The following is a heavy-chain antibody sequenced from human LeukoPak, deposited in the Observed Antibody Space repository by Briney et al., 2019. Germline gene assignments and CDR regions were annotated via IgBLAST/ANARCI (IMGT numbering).Heavy chain of an antibody. V-gene: IGHV3-21*01. Sequence: PGGSPRLSCAASGFTFSSYSMNWVRQAPGKGLEWVSSISSSSSYIYYADSVKGRFTISRDNAKNSLYLQMNSLRAEDTAVYYCARWHSEAFDIWGQGTMVTVSS. CDR3: ARWHSEAFDI. CDR1: GFTFSSYS. J-gene: IGHJ3*02. CDR2: ISSSSSYI. D-gene: IGHD2-21*01.